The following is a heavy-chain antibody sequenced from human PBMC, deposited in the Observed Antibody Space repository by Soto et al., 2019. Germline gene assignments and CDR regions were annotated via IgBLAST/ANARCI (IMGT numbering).Heavy chain of an antibody. CDR3: ARHHYDYVWGSYRWDY. CDR2: IDPSDSYT. V-gene: IGHV5-10-1*01. Sequence: EVQLVQSGAEVKKPGESLRISCKGSGYSFTSYWISWVRQMPGKGLEWMGRIDPSDSYTNYSPSFQGHVTISADKSISTDYLQWSSLKASDTAMYYCARHHYDYVWGSYRWDYWGQGTLVTVSS. J-gene: IGHJ4*02. D-gene: IGHD3-16*02. CDR1: GYSFTSYW.